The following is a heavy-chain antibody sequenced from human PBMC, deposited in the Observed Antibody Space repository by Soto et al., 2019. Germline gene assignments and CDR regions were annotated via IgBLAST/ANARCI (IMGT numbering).Heavy chain of an antibody. CDR1: GFTFSSYA. Sequence: GGSLRLSCAASGFTFSSYAMSWVRQAPGKGLEWVSAISGSGGSTYYADSVKGRFTISRDNSKNTLYLQMNSLRAEDTAVYYCAKDEIRSSLLWFGELLGAFDIWGQGTMVTVSS. V-gene: IGHV3-23*01. CDR2: ISGSGGST. CDR3: AKDEIRSSLLWFGELLGAFDI. D-gene: IGHD3-10*01. J-gene: IGHJ3*02.